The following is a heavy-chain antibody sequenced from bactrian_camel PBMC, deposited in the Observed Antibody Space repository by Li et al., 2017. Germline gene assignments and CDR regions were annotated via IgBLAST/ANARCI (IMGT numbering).Heavy chain of an antibody. Sequence: VESGGGSVQAGGSLRLSCVASGYTNNIQTMAWFRQAPGKEREGVAAVQLGGGSTYYADSVKGRFTISRDKAKNEVYLQMNSLKSEDTALYYCATHDGEWSWQYNYWGQGTQVTVS. D-gene: IGHD1*01. CDR3: ATHDGEWSWQYNY. CDR1: GYTNNIQT. CDR2: VQLGGGST. V-gene: IGHV3S54*01. J-gene: IGHJ4*01.